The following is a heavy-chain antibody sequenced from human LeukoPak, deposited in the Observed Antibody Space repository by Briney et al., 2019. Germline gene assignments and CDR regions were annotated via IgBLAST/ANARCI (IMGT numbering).Heavy chain of an antibody. Sequence: GGSLRLSCAASGFSFSSYSMNWVRQAPDKGLEWVAIVSFDGTTQYYADSAKGRFTISRDNSKSTLYLQMSSLRPEDTAVYYCARVPWGSGYFDYWGQGTLVTVSS. CDR2: VSFDGTTQ. D-gene: IGHD7-27*01. J-gene: IGHJ4*02. CDR1: GFSFSSYS. CDR3: ARVPWGSGYFDY. V-gene: IGHV3-30*03.